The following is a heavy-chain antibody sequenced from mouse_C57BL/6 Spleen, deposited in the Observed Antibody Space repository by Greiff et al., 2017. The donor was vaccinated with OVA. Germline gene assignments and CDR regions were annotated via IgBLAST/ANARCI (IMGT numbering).Heavy chain of an antibody. CDR2: IDPSDSET. J-gene: IGHJ4*01. CDR1: GYTFTSYW. CDR3: ARSRTKAMDY. V-gene: IGHV1-52*01. Sequence: QVHVKQPGAELVRPGSSVKLSCKASGYTFTSYWMHWVKQRPIQGLEWIGNIDPSDSETHYNQKFKDKATLTVDKSSSTAYMQLSSLTSEDSAVYYCARSRTKAMDYWGQGTSVTVSS.